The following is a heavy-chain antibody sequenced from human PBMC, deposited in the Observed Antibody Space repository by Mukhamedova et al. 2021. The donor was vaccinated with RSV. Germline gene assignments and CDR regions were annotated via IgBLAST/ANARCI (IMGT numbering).Heavy chain of an antibody. CDR2: IFYSGTT. J-gene: IGHJ6*02. CDR3: ARANGAVATSYYYYGLNV. V-gene: IGHV4-4*02. D-gene: IGHD3-16*01. Sequence: GLEWIGEIFYSGTTAYSPSLKSRVTISVDKTKNQFSLNLTSMTVADTAVYYCARANGAVATSYYYYGLNVWGPGISGTVSS.